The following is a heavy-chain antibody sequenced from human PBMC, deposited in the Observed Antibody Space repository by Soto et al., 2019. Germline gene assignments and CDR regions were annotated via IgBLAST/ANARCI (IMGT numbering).Heavy chain of an antibody. CDR1: GGSISSGGYS. D-gene: IGHD2-21*02. V-gene: IGHV4-30-2*01. J-gene: IGHJ3*02. CDR3: ARDSGGDEPDAFDI. Sequence: QLQLQESGSGLVKPSQTLSLTCAVSGGSISSGGYSWSWIRQPPGKGLEWIGYIYHSGSTHYNPSLKGRVPIPVDRSNNQFSPRLSSVTAADTAVYYCARDSGGDEPDAFDIWGQGTMVTVFS. CDR2: IYHSGST.